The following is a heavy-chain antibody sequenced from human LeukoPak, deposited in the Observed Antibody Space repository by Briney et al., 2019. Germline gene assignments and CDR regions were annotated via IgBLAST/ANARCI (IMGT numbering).Heavy chain of an antibody. J-gene: IGHJ5*02. D-gene: IGHD6-13*01. CDR3: AKDLAAAGLYNWFDP. CDR2: ISYDGSNK. CDR1: GFTFSSYG. V-gene: IGHV3-30*18. Sequence: GGSLRLSCAASGFTFSSYGMHWDRQAPGKGLEWVAVISYDGSNKYYADSVKGRFTISRDSSKNTLYLQMNSLRAEDTAVYYCAKDLAAAGLYNWFDPWGQGTLVTVSS.